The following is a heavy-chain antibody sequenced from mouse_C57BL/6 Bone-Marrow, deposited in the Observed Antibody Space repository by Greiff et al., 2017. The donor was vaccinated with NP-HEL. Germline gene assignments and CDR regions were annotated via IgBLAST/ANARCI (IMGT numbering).Heavy chain of an antibody. CDR2: IRSKSNNYAT. J-gene: IGHJ2*01. V-gene: IGHV10-1*01. Sequence: EVMLVASGGGLVQPKGSLKLSCAASGFSFNTYAMNWVRPAPGTGLEWVARIRSKSNNYATYYADSLKDRFTISRDDSESMLYLQMNNLKTEDTAMYYCVRQGYDGYYLDYWGQGTTLTVSS. CDR1: GFSFNTYA. CDR3: VRQGYDGYYLDY. D-gene: IGHD2-3*01.